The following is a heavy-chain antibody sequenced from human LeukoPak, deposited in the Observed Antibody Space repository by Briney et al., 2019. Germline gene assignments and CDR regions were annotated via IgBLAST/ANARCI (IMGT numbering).Heavy chain of an antibody. CDR1: GFTFTPHA. CDR2: ISSSGSTI. Sequence: GGSLRLSCTASGFTFTPHAMHWVRQAPGKGLEWVSYISSSGSTIYYADSVKGRFTISRDNAKNSLYLQMNSLRAEDTAVYYCAREGPYSGSYEGEAFDIWGQGTMVTVSS. V-gene: IGHV3-48*04. J-gene: IGHJ3*02. D-gene: IGHD1-26*01. CDR3: AREGPYSGSYEGEAFDI.